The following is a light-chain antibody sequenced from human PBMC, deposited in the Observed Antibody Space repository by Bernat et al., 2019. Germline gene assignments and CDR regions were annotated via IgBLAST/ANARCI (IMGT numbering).Light chain of an antibody. V-gene: IGLV2-14*01. Sequence: QSALTQPASVSGSPGQSITISCTGTSSDVGGYNYVSWYKQHPGKAPKLMIYDVSNRPSGVSNRFSGSKSGNPASLTISGLQAEDEADYYCSSYTSSSPRVFGGGTKLTVL. CDR1: SSDVGGYNY. J-gene: IGLJ3*02. CDR3: SSYTSSSPRV. CDR2: DVS.